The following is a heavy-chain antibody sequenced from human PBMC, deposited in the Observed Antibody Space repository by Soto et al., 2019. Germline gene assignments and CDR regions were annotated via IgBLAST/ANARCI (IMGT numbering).Heavy chain of an antibody. Sequence: GASVKVSCKASGYTFTGYYMHWVRQAPGQGLEWMGWINPNSGGTNYAQKFQGWVTMTRDTSISTAYMELSRLRSDDTAVYYCARGGLTSPQDYYYYGMDVWGQGTTVTVSS. J-gene: IGHJ6*02. V-gene: IGHV1-2*04. CDR1: GYTFTGYY. D-gene: IGHD2-2*01. CDR3: ARGGLTSPQDYYYYGMDV. CDR2: INPNSGGT.